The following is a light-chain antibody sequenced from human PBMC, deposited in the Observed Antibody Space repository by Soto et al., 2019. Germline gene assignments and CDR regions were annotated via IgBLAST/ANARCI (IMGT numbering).Light chain of an antibody. V-gene: IGLV1-40*01. CDR3: PSYDSSLSGLV. CDR1: SSNIGAGYD. J-gene: IGLJ2*01. Sequence: QSVLTQPPSVSGAPGQRVTISCTGSSSNIGAGYDVHWYQQLPGTAPKLLIYGNSNRPAGVPDRFSGSKSGTSAALAITGLQAEDESDYYCPSYDSSLSGLVFGGVTKLTVL. CDR2: GNS.